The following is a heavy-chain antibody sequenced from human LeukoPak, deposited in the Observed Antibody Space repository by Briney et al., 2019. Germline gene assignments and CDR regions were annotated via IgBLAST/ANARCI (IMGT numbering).Heavy chain of an antibody. D-gene: IGHD2-2*01. J-gene: IGHJ6*02. V-gene: IGHV3-9*01. CDR1: GFTFDDYA. CDR3: AKDIAHDIVVVPAAIYYYYGMDV. CDR2: ISWNSGSI. Sequence: PGRSLRLSCAASGFTFDDYAMHWVRQAPGEGLEWVSGISWNSGSIGYADSVKGRFTISRDNAKNSLYLQMNSLRAEDTALYYCAKDIAHDIVVVPAAIYYYYGMDVWGQGTTVTVSS.